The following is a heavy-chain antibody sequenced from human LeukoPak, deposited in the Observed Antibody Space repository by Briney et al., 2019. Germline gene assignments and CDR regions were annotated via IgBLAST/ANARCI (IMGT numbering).Heavy chain of an antibody. CDR3: AREQWEFHRGNWFDP. J-gene: IGHJ5*02. CDR2: INHSGST. Sequence: SETLSLTCAVYGGSFSGYYWSWLRQPPGKGLEWIGEINHSGSTNYNPSLKSRVTISVDTSKNQFSLKLSSVTAADTAVYYCAREQWEFHRGNWFDPWGQGTLVTVSS. D-gene: IGHD1-26*01. CDR1: GGSFSGYY. V-gene: IGHV4-34*01.